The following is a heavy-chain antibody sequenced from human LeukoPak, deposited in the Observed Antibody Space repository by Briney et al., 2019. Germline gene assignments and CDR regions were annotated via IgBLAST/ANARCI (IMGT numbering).Heavy chain of an antibody. V-gene: IGHV4-59*01. Sequence: SETVSLTCTVSGGSISSYYWSWIRQPPGKGLEWIGYIYYSGSTNYNPSLKSRVTISVDTSKNQFSLKLSSVTAADTAVYYCARVSYYYDSSGPGYFDYWGHGTLVTVSS. J-gene: IGHJ4*03. CDR2: IYYSGST. CDR1: GGSISSYY. CDR3: ARVSYYYDSSGPGYFDY. D-gene: IGHD3-22*01.